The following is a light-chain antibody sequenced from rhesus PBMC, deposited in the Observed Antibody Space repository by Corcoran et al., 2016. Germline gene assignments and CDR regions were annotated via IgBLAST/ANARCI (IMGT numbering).Light chain of an antibody. Sequence: DIQMTQSPSSLSASVGDTVTITCRASQSISSWLAWYQQKQGKAPRLLIYKASTLQSGVPSRFSGSGSGTDVTLTISSRQPEDFATYYCLLYRSRPPYSFGQGTKVEIK. CDR1: QSISSW. CDR3: LLYRSRPPYS. J-gene: IGKJ2*01. CDR2: KAS. V-gene: IGKV1-22*01.